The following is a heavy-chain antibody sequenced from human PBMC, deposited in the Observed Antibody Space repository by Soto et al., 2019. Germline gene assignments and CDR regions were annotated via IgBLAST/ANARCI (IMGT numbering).Heavy chain of an antibody. Sequence: EGSLRLSCVASGFTFSSYDLHWVRQATGKGLKWVSALGTAGAPYYPGSVKGRFTISRENANNTLSLQMHTLRVEDTAVYFCAKGGYYSLFDIWGQGTVVTVSS. CDR3: AKGGYYSLFDI. D-gene: IGHD3-16*01. CDR1: GFTFSSYD. CDR2: LGTAGAP. V-gene: IGHV3-13*05. J-gene: IGHJ3*02.